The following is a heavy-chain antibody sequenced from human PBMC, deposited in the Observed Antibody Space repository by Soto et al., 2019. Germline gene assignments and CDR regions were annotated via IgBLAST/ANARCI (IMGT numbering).Heavy chain of an antibody. CDR3: AREYGSSSAGFDY. V-gene: IGHV4-39*01. Sequence: SETLSLTCTVSGGSISSSSYYWGWIRQPPGKGLEWIGSIYYSGSTYYNPSLKSRVTISVDTSKNQFSLKLSSVTAADTAVYYCAREYGSSSAGFDYWGQGTLVTVSS. CDR2: IYYSGST. CDR1: GGSISSSSYY. J-gene: IGHJ4*02. D-gene: IGHD6-6*01.